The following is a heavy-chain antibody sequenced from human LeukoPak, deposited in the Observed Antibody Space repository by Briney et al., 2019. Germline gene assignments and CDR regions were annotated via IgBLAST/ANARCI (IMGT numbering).Heavy chain of an antibody. Sequence: GGSLRLSCAASGFTFSSYGMHWVRQAPGKGLEWVAVISHDGGNRNYADSVKGRFTISRDNSKNTLYLQMNSLRAEDTAVYYCAKDTSGWAYYFDYWGQGTLVTVSS. CDR2: ISHDGGNR. V-gene: IGHV3-30*18. D-gene: IGHD6-19*01. J-gene: IGHJ4*02. CDR1: GFTFSSYG. CDR3: AKDTSGWAYYFDY.